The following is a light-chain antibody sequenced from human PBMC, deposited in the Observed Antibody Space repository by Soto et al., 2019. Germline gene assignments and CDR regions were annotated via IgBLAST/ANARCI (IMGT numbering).Light chain of an antibody. CDR3: QYYNTYCWT. CDR1: QSISSW. J-gene: IGKJ1*01. V-gene: IGKV1-5*03. CDR2: KTS. Sequence: DIQLTQSPSTLSASVGDRVTITCRASQSISSWLAWYQQKPGKAPKFLIYKTSNLESGGPSRFSGSGSGTEFILTISSLQPDDFAANTGQYYNTYCWTFGQGTKVEIK.